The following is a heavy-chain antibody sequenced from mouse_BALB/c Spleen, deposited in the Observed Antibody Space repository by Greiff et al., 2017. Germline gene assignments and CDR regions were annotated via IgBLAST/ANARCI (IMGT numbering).Heavy chain of an antibody. V-gene: IGHV5-15*02. CDR3: ARGGFPLYFDY. J-gene: IGHJ2*01. Sequence: EVMLVESGGGLVQPGGSRKLSCAASGFTFSDYGMAWVRQAPGKGPEWVAFISNLAYSIYYADTVTGRFTISRENAKNTLYLEMSSLRSEDTAMYYCARGGFPLYFDYWGQGTTLTVSS. CDR2: ISNLAYSI. CDR1: GFTFSDYG.